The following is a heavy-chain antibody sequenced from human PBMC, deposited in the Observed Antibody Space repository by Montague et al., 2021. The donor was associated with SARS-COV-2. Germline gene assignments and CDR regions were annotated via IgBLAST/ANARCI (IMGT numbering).Heavy chain of an antibody. CDR1: GFTFSDYY. V-gene: IGHV3-11*06. CDR2: ISGSSSYI. CDR3: ARGGALIRGDNNWFDP. Sequence: SLRLSCAASGFTFSDYYLTWIRQAPGKGLEWVSYISGSSSYISYVDSVKGRFTISRDNAKNSLYLQMNSLRAEDTAVYCCARGGALIRGDNNWFDPWGQGTLVTVPS. J-gene: IGHJ5*02. D-gene: IGHD3-10*01.